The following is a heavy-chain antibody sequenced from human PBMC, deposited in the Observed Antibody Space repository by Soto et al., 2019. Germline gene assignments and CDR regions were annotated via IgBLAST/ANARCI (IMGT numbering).Heavy chain of an antibody. J-gene: IGHJ6*03. V-gene: IGHV4-59*01. Sequence: QVQLQESGPELVKPSETLSLTCTVSGGSISNYYWSWIRQPPGKGLEWIGYIYYIGSTNYNPSPKSRVTISVDTSKNQFSLELSSVTAADTAVYYCAGSGSSSSENFYYYYMDVWGKGTTVTVPS. CDR3: AGSGSSSSENFYYYYMDV. CDR2: IYYIGST. D-gene: IGHD6-6*01. CDR1: GGSISNYY.